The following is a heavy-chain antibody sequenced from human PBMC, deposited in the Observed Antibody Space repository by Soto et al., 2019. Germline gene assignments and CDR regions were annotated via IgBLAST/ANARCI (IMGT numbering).Heavy chain of an antibody. CDR3: ARDRGNYYDSSGFDY. CDR2: IKQDGSEK. Sequence: EVQLVESGGGLVQPGGSLRLSCAASGFTFSSYWMSWVRQAPGKGLEWVANIKQDGSEKYYVDSVKGRFTISRDNAKNSLYLQINILRAEDTAVYYCARDRGNYYDSSGFDYWGQGTLVTVSS. D-gene: IGHD3-22*01. V-gene: IGHV3-7*01. J-gene: IGHJ4*02. CDR1: GFTFSSYW.